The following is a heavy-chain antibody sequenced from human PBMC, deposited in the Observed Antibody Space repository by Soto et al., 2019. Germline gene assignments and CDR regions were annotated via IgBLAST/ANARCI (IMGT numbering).Heavy chain of an antibody. CDR2: IIPIFGTA. CDR3: ARDTLGRYIAAAGIFDY. CDR1: GGTFSSYA. J-gene: IGHJ4*01. D-gene: IGHD6-13*01. Sequence: SVKVSCKASGGTFSSYAISWVRQAPGQGLEWMGGIIPIFGTANYAQKFQGRVTITADESTSTAYMELSSLRSEDTAVYYCARDTLGRYIAAAGIFDYWGQGTLVTVSS. V-gene: IGHV1-69*13.